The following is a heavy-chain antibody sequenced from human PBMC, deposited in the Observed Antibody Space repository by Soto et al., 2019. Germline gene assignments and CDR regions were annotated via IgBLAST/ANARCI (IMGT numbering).Heavy chain of an antibody. CDR1: GFTFTDYA. V-gene: IGHV3-23*01. CDR2: ISADGEKS. Sequence: DVQLLESGGGFIQPGGSLRLSCAASGFTFTDYAFSWVRQAPGQGLEWVSVISADGEKSLHADSVKGRFTISRDNSKSTIYLHMTSLRVDDTAVYFCAREMPLGGILGAEPFDYWGQGTLVTVSS. D-gene: IGHD1-26*01. CDR3: AREMPLGGILGAEPFDY. J-gene: IGHJ4*02.